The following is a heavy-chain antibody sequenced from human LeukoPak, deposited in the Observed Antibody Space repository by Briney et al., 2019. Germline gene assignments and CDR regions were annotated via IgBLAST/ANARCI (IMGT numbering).Heavy chain of an antibody. J-gene: IGHJ5*02. Sequence: PSQTLSLTCTVSGGSISSGGYYWSWIRQPPGKGLEWIGYIYHSGSTYYNPSLKSRVTISVDRSKNQFSLKLSSVTAADTAVYYCASTQNDFWSAVRGNGFDPWGQGTLVTVSS. CDR2: IYHSGST. CDR1: GGSISSGGYY. CDR3: ASTQNDFWSAVRGNGFDP. D-gene: IGHD3-3*01. V-gene: IGHV4-30-2*01.